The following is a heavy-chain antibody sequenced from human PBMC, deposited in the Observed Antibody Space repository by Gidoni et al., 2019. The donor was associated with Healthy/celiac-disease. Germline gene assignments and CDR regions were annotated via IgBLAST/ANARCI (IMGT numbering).Heavy chain of an antibody. J-gene: IGHJ5*02. Sequence: QVQLVQPGAEVPKPGSSVKDSCKASRGTFSSYTISWVRQAPGQGLEWMGRIIPILGIANYAQKFQGRVTITADKSTSTAYMELSSLRSEETAVYYGARDQDYDFWSGYQRMGYNWFDPWGQGTLVTVSS. CDR1: RGTFSSYT. CDR3: ARDQDYDFWSGYQRMGYNWFDP. V-gene: IGHV1-69*08. CDR2: IIPILGIA. D-gene: IGHD3-3*01.